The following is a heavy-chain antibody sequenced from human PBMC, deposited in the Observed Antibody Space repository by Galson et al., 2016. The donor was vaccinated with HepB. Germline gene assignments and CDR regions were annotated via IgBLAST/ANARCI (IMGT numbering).Heavy chain of an antibody. J-gene: IGHJ3*02. D-gene: IGHD2-2*01. V-gene: IGHV2-5*02. CDR3: AHSRIVALPSPGGHAFDI. Sequence: PALVKPTQTLTLTCTVSGFSLSTSGVGVGWIRQPPGEALEWLALIYWDDDNRYSPSLRSRLTITKDTSKNQVVLRMTNMDPVDTATYYCAHSRIVALPSPGGHAFDIWGQGTMVTVSS. CDR2: IYWDDDN. CDR1: GFSLSTSGVG.